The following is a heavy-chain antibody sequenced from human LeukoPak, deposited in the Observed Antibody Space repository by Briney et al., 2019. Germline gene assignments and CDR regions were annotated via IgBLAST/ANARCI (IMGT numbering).Heavy chain of an antibody. CDR2: INHSGST. J-gene: IGHJ6*03. D-gene: IGHD6-6*01. V-gene: IGHV4-34*01. CDR3: ARGKDVRAARSYYYYYMDV. CDR1: GGSFSGYY. Sequence: SETLSLTCAVYGGSFSGYYWSWIRQPPGKELEWIGEINHSGSTNYNPSLKSRVTISVDTSKNQFSLKLSSVTAADTAVYYCARGKDVRAARSYYYYYMDVWGKGTTVTVSS.